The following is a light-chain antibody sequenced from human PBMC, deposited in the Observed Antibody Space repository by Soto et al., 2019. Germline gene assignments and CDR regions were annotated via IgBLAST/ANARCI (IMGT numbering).Light chain of an antibody. J-gene: IGLJ2*01. V-gene: IGLV4-69*01. CDR2: LNSDGSH. CDR3: QTWGSGIVV. Sequence: QSVRTQSPSASASLGASVKNTCTLSSGHSNYAIAWHQQQSEKGPRYLMKLNSDGSHSKGDGIPDRFSGSSSGAERYLTISSLQSEDEADYYCQTWGSGIVVFGGATKLTVL. CDR1: SGHSNYA.